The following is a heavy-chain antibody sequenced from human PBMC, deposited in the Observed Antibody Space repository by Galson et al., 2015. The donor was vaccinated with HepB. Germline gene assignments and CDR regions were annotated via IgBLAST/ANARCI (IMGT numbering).Heavy chain of an antibody. V-gene: IGHV3-30*04. CDR2: ISYDGSKT. CDR3: ARVSGGNIDY. Sequence: SLRLSCAVSGFTFGSHEMHWVRQAPGKGLEWVAVISYDGSKTYYADSVKGRFTISRDNSKSTLYVQMNSLRAEDTALYFCARVSGGNIDYWGQGTLVTVSS. D-gene: IGHD2-15*01. CDR1: GFTFGSHE. J-gene: IGHJ4*02.